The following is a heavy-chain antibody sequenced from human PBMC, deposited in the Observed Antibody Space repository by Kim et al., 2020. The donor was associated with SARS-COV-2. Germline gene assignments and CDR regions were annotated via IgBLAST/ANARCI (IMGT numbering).Heavy chain of an antibody. J-gene: IGHJ3*02. D-gene: IGHD3-10*01. CDR3: ARDGSGILRRPFDI. CDR1: GDIVSSNSAA. V-gene: IGHV6-1*01. Sequence: SQTLSLTCAISGDIVSSNSAAWNWIRQSPSRGLEWLGRTYYTSKWYNDYAVSVKSRVTINPDTSKNQFSLQLNSVTPEDTAVYYCARDGSGILRRPFDIWGQGTNVTVSS. CDR2: TYYTSKWYN.